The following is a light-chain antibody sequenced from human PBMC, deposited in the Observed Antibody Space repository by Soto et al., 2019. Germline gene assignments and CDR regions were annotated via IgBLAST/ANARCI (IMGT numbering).Light chain of an antibody. Sequence: DIVMTQSPLSLPVTPGEPASISCRSSQSLLHTNGYNYLDWFLQKPGQSPQLLIYLGSNRASGVPDRFSGSSSCTDFTLKISRVEAEDIGVYYCMQGLHTPYTFGQGTKLEIK. CDR2: LGS. CDR3: MQGLHTPYT. V-gene: IGKV2-28*01. CDR1: QSLLHTNGYNY. J-gene: IGKJ2*01.